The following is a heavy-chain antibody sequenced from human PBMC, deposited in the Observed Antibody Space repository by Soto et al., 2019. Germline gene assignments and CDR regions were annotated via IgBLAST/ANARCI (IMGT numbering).Heavy chain of an antibody. D-gene: IGHD2-21*02. Sequence: QVQLQESGPGLVKPSETLSLTCTVSGGTISRYYWSWIRQPPGKGLEWIGYMYNTGSTVYNPSVKSRVPIPVGTSTTQCSLKLDSVTAAGTAVYYCARDLWGYCGTDCYPLDVWGQGTTVTVSS. J-gene: IGHJ6*02. CDR3: ARDLWGYCGTDCYPLDV. CDR1: GGTISRYY. CDR2: MYNTGST. V-gene: IGHV4-59*01.